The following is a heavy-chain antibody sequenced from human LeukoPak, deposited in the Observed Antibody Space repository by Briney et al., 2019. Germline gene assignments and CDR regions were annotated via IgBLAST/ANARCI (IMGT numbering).Heavy chain of an antibody. CDR3: ARDHAPLHTLDY. V-gene: IGHV1-3*01. CDR1: GYTFTSYA. J-gene: IGHJ4*02. Sequence: ASVKVSCKASGYTFTSYAMHWVRQAPGQRLEWMGWINAGNGNTKYSQKFQGRVTITRDTSASTAYMELSSLRSEDTAVYYCARDHAPLHTLDYWGQGTLVTVSS. D-gene: IGHD5-18*01. CDR2: INAGNGNT.